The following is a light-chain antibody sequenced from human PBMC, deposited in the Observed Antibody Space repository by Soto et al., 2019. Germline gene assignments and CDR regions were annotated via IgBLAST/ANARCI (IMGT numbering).Light chain of an antibody. CDR3: QQYNNWPWT. CDR2: GAS. V-gene: IGKV3-15*01. Sequence: EIVMTQSPVTLSVSPGGRATLSCRASQNVSSNLAWYQQKPGQAPRLLIYGASTRATGIPARLSGSGSGTEFTLTISSLQSEDFAVYYCQQYNNWPWTFGQGTKVDIK. CDR1: QNVSSN. J-gene: IGKJ1*01.